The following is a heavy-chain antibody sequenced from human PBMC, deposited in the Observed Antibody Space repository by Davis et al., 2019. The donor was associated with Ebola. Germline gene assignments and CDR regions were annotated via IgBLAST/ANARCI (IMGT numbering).Heavy chain of an antibody. V-gene: IGHV4-59*01. J-gene: IGHJ5*02. CDR2: IYYSGGT. CDR1: GGSFSGYY. D-gene: IGHD6-6*01. Sequence: SETLSLTCAVYGGSFSGYYWSWIRQPPGKGLEWIGYIYYSGGTNYNPSLKSRVTISVDTSKNQFSLKLSSVTAADTAVYYCARAIAARFDPWGQGTLVTVSS. CDR3: ARAIAARFDP.